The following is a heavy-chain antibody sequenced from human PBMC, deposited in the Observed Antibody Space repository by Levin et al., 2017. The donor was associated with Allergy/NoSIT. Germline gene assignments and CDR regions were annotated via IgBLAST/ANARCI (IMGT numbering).Heavy chain of an antibody. V-gene: IGHV1-18*01. CDR2: ISAYNGHT. CDR3: ARDAWGYFDLLNTMDV. Sequence: ASVKVSCKASGYTFSSYGISWVRRAPRQGLEWMGWISAYNGHTNYAQKLQGRVTMTTDTSTTTAYMELRSLRSDDTAVYDCARDAWGYFDLLNTMDVWGQGTTVTVSS. CDR1: GYTFSSYG. D-gene: IGHD3-9*01. J-gene: IGHJ6*02.